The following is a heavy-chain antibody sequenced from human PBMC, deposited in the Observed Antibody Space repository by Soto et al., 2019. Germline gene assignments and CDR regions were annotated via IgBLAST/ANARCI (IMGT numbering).Heavy chain of an antibody. Sequence: QVQLVQSGAEVKKPGASVKVSCKASGYTFTSYGISWVRQAPGQGLEWMGWISAYNGNTNYAQKLQGRVTMTTDTATRTAYLELRRLRSVDTAVYYCASSLKYYDFWWWGQGTLVTVSS. CDR1: GYTFTSYG. D-gene: IGHD3-3*01. J-gene: IGHJ4*02. CDR3: ASSLKYYDFWW. CDR2: ISAYNGNT. V-gene: IGHV1-18*04.